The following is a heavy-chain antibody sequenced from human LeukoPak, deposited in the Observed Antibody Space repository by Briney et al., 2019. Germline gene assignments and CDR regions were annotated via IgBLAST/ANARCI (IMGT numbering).Heavy chain of an antibody. D-gene: IGHD3-3*01. CDR3: AKTRGYDFWSGYFDY. CDR2: ISWNSGSI. CDR1: GFTFDDYA. J-gene: IGHJ4*02. V-gene: IGHV3-9*01. Sequence: PGGSLRLSCAASGFTFDDYAMHWVRQAPGKGLEWVSGISWNSGSIGYADSVKGRFTISRDNAKNSLYLQMNSLRAEDTALYYSAKTRGYDFWSGYFDYWGQGTLVTVSS.